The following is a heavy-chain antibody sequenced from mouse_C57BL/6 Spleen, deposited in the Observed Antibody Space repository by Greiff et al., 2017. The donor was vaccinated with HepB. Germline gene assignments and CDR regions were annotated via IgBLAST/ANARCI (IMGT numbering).Heavy chain of an antibody. CDR3: ASLDGGGTWFAY. J-gene: IGHJ3*01. CDR2: INPSTGGT. CDR1: GYSFTGYY. Sequence: VQLQQSGPELVKPGASVKISCKASGYSFTGYYMNWVKQSPEKSLEWIGEINPSTGGTTYNQKFKAKATLTVDKSSSTAYMQLKSLTSEDSAVYYCASLDGGGTWFAYWGQGTLVTVSA. D-gene: IGHD2-3*01. V-gene: IGHV1-42*01.